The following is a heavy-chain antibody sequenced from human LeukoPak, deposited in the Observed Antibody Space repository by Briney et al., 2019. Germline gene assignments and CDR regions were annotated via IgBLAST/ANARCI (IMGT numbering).Heavy chain of an antibody. J-gene: IGHJ6*03. D-gene: IGHD2-2*01. V-gene: IGHV4-39*07. CDR2: ISHGGTT. CDR3: AREGCSGTNCLYYFYYMDV. CDR1: GGSISSNIYY. Sequence: SETLSLTCTVSGGSISSNIYYWGWIRQPPGKGLEWIGSISHGGTTYYKPSLKSRVTISVDPSKNQFSLKLSSVTAVDTAVYYCAREGCSGTNCLYYFYYMDVWGKGTTVTVSS.